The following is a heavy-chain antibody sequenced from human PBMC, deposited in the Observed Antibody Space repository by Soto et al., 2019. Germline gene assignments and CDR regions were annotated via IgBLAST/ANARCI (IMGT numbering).Heavy chain of an antibody. CDR3: ARDLGLLKSMFDY. D-gene: IGHD2-8*01. V-gene: IGHV3-21*01. CDR1: GFRFNSFN. J-gene: IGHJ4*02. CDR2: ISVSGDNI. Sequence: PGGSLRLSCLASGFRFNSFNLNWVRRAPGRGLEWVASISVSGDNIYYGDSMQGRFTISRDNSKRTVFLDLHSLRVEDTAVYYCARDLGLLKSMFDYCGQGT.